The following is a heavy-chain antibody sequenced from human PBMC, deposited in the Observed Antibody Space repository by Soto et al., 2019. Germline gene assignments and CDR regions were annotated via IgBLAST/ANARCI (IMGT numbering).Heavy chain of an antibody. J-gene: IGHJ4*02. CDR1: GYTFTSYY. CDR2: INPIGGTA. D-gene: IGHD3-22*01. V-gene: IGHV1-46*01. CDR3: AVGGYYDSSGYYYYFDY. Sequence: ASVKVSCKASGYTFTSYYMHWVRQAPGQGLEWMGMINPIGGTANYAQKFQGRVTITADASTSTAYMELSSLRSEDTAVYYCAVGGYYDSSGYYYYFDYWGQGTLVTVSS.